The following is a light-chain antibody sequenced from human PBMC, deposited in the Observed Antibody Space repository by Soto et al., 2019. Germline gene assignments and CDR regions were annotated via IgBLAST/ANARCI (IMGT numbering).Light chain of an antibody. CDR2: DVS. CDR1: QSVKNNY. J-gene: IGKJ4*01. V-gene: IGKV3-20*01. Sequence: EVVLAQSPGTLSLSPGERATLSCRASQSVKNNYLAWYQQKPGQAPRFLIYDVSSRATGIPDRFSVSGSGTDFTLTISRLEPEDFAVYYCQQYGSTPPTVGGGTKVDIK. CDR3: QQYGSTPPT.